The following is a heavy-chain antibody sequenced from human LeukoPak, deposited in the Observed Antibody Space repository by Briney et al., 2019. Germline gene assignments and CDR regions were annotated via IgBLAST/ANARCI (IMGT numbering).Heavy chain of an antibody. V-gene: IGHV3-30*02. J-gene: IGHJ4*02. D-gene: IGHD7-27*01. CDR1: GFTFSSYA. CDR3: AKNLDNWGNLDY. CDR2: TRHDTSDK. Sequence: PGGSLRLSCAASGFTFSSYAMHWVRQAPGKGLEWVAFTRHDTSDKYYADSVKGRFTISRDNSENTLYLQMNSLRAEDTALYSCAKNLDNWGNLDYWGQGTLVTVSS.